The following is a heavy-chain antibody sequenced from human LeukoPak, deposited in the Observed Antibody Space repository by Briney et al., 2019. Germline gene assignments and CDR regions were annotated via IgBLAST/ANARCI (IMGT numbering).Heavy chain of an antibody. CDR1: GYSFTSYW. J-gene: IGHJ3*02. CDR2: IYPGDSNT. D-gene: IGHD3-22*01. CDR3: ARQADYYDSSGYYLRAFDI. Sequence: AESLKISCKASGYSFTSYWIGWVRRMPRKGLEWMGIIYPGDSNTKYNPSFQSQVTISADKSISTAYLQWSSLKAADTAMYYCARQADYYDSSGYYLRAFDIWGQGTMVTVSS. V-gene: IGHV5-51*01.